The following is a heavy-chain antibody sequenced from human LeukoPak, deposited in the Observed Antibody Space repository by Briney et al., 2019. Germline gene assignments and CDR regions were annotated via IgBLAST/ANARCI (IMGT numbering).Heavy chain of an antibody. V-gene: IGHV4-39*07. CDR3: ARAPSMVRGVLDY. J-gene: IGHJ4*02. Sequence: SETLSLTCTVSGGSISSSSYYWDWIRQPPGKGLEWIGSIYYSGDTYYNPSLKSRVTISVDTSKNQFSLKLSSVTAADTAVYYCARAPSMVRGVLDYWGQGTLVTVSS. D-gene: IGHD3-10*01. CDR2: IYYSGDT. CDR1: GGSISSSSYY.